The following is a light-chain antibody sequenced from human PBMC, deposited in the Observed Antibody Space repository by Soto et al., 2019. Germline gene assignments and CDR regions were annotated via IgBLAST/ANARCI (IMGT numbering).Light chain of an antibody. CDR3: QVWDSDSDDWV. J-gene: IGLJ3*02. V-gene: IGLV3-21*02. Sequence: SYELTQPPSVSAAPGQTARMTCAGSKLASKSVHWYQQKPGQAPVLVVYDDSDRPSGVPERFSGFNSANTATLTIRRVEAGDEADYYCQVWDSDSDDWVFGEGTQLTVL. CDR2: DDS. CDR1: KLASKS.